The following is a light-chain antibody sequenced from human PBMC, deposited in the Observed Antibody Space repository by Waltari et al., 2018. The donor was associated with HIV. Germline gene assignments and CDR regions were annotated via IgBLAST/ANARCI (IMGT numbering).Light chain of an antibody. J-gene: IGKJ2*01. CDR3: QQFYRTPYT. CDR2: WAS. Sequence: DIVMTQSPESLAVSLGERATINCKSSQTIFYKSNNKNYLAWYQRKPGQSPKLLVSWASNREFGVHDRFSGSGSGTDFTLTISSLQAEDVAVYYCQQFYRTPYTFGQGTRLEFK. CDR1: QTIFYKSNNKNY. V-gene: IGKV4-1*01.